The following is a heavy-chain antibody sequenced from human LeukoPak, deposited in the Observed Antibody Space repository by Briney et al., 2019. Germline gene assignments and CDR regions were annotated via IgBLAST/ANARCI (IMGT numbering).Heavy chain of an antibody. D-gene: IGHD2-21*01. J-gene: IGHJ5*02. CDR1: GFTFSDYY. CDR3: ARGAYCRTVSCYGVLNWFDP. CDR2: ISSPSGGNI. V-gene: IGHV3-11*04. Sequence: GGSLRLSCVASGFTFSDYYMSWIRQTPGKGLEWVSSISSPSGGNIHYADSVKGRFTVSRDNAKNSLSLQMDSLRAEDTAVYFCARGAYCRTVSCYGVLNWFDPWGQGTLVIVS.